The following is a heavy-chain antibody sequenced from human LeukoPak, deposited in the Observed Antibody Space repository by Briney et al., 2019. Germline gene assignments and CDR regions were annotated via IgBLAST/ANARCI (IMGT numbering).Heavy chain of an antibody. CDR3: ARVPTAMASPIDY. CDR1: GVSVSSGSYY. J-gene: IGHJ4*02. D-gene: IGHD5-18*01. CDR2: FYYSGST. V-gene: IGHV4-61*01. Sequence: SETLSLTCTVSGVSVSSGSYYWSWIRQPPGKGLEWIGYFYYSGSTNYNPSLKSRVTISVDTSKNQFSLKLSSVTAADTAVYYCARVPTAMASPIDYWGQGTLVTVSS.